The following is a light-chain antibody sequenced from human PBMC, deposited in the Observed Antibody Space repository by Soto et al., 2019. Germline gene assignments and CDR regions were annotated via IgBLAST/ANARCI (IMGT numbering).Light chain of an antibody. CDR3: QSYDSSLSADYV. J-gene: IGLJ1*01. CDR2: GNI. CDR1: SSNIGAGYD. Sequence: QSVLTQPPSVSGAPGQRVTISCTGSSSNIGAGYDVHWYQQLPGTAPKLLIYGNINRPSGVPDRFSGSKSVTSASLAITGLQAEDEADYYCQSYDSSLSADYVFGTGTKLTVL. V-gene: IGLV1-40*01.